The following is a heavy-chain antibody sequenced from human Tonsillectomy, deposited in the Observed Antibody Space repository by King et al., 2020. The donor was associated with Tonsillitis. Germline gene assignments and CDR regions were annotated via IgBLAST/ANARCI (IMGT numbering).Heavy chain of an antibody. CDR3: AGAEGSGDPELISLVRGLLTYYAMDV. Sequence: VQLVEFGGGLVQPGGSLRLSCAASGFTFSNYDMHWVRQGTGKGLEWVSPQTICDTYYTGSVKGRFPISRENAKNSLYLRMNILRAGDTAVSYCAGAEGSGDPELISLVRGLLTYYAMDVWGQGTTVTVSS. V-gene: IGHV3-13*01. J-gene: IGHJ6*02. D-gene: IGHD3-10*01. CDR1: GFTFSNYD. CDR2: QTICDT.